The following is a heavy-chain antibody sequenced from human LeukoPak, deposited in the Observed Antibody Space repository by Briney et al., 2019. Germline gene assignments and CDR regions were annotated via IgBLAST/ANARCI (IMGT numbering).Heavy chain of an antibody. V-gene: IGHV3-9*01. CDR1: GFRLDDYA. Sequence: GGSLRLSCTGSGFRLDDYAMHWVRQAPGKGLEWVSGLTWNSGAIGYADSVRGRFTISGDIAKNSLYLQMDSLTIEDTAFYYCASGSTAWGQGTLVTVSS. CDR3: ASGSTA. CDR2: LTWNSGAI. J-gene: IGHJ5*02. D-gene: IGHD3-10*01.